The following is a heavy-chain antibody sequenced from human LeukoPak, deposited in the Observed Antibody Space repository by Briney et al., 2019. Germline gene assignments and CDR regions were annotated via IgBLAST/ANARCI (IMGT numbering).Heavy chain of an antibody. V-gene: IGHV3-30*04. J-gene: IGHJ4*02. D-gene: IGHD2-2*01. CDR2: ISYDGSTK. Sequence: GGSLRLSCAASGFTFSSYAMHWVRQAPGKGLEWVAVISYDGSTKYYADSVKGRFTISRDNSKNTLYLQMNSLRAEDTAVYYCASDIVVVPAASDYWGQGTLVTVSS. CDR1: GFTFSSYA. CDR3: ASDIVVVPAASDY.